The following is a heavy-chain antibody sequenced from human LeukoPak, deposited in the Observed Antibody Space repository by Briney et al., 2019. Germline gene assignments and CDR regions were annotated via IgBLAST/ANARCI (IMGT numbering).Heavy chain of an antibody. CDR3: ARQSGLKGWFDP. J-gene: IGHJ5*02. D-gene: IGHD3-16*01. Sequence: SETLSLTCTVSGGSITSSSYYWGWIRRPPGKGLEWIGNIYYSGSTYYNPSLKSRVTISVDTSKNQFSLNLSSVTAADTAVYYCARQSGLKGWFDPWGQGTLVTVSS. V-gene: IGHV4-39*01. CDR2: IYYSGST. CDR1: GGSITSSSYY.